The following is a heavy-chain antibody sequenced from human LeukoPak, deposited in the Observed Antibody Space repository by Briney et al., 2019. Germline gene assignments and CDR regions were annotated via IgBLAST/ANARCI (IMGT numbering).Heavy chain of an antibody. Sequence: SETLSLTCAVYGGSFSGYYWSWIRQPPGKELEWIGEINHSGSTYYNPSLKSRVTISVDRSKNQFSLKLSSVTAADTAVYYCARARDYDSSGYYPLYFDYWGQGTLVTVSS. CDR1: GGSFSGYY. J-gene: IGHJ4*02. D-gene: IGHD3-22*01. CDR2: INHSGST. V-gene: IGHV4-34*01. CDR3: ARARDYDSSGYYPLYFDY.